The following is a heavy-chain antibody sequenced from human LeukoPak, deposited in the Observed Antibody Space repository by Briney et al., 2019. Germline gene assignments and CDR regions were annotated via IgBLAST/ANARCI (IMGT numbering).Heavy chain of an antibody. D-gene: IGHD3-10*01. Sequence: PSETLSLTCTVSSGSISSYYWSWIRQPPGKGLEWIGYVYYSGSATYNPSLKSRVTISVDTSKNQFSLKLSSVTAADTAVYYCARHEKLGQFDYWGQGTLVTVSS. CDR2: VYYSGSA. CDR1: SGSISSYY. CDR3: ARHEKLGQFDY. J-gene: IGHJ4*02. V-gene: IGHV4-59*08.